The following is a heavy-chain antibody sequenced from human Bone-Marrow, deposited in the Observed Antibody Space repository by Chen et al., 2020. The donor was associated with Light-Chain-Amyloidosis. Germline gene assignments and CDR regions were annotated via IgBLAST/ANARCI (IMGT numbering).Heavy chain of an antibody. CDR3: TTDFGVNGSITNCGRGGGY. D-gene: IGHD2-2*01. CDR1: GFPFTNAW. J-gene: IGHJ4*02. Sequence: EVQLVESGGGLVKPGGSLRLSCAASGFPFTNAWMSWVRQAPGKGLDWIGRIKSKADGGTSDCAAPVKGRFTVSRGDSRNTLSLQVNSLRTEDAGVYCCTTDFGVNGSITNCGRGGGYGGQGTRVTVSS. V-gene: IGHV3-15*01. CDR2: IKSKADGGTS.